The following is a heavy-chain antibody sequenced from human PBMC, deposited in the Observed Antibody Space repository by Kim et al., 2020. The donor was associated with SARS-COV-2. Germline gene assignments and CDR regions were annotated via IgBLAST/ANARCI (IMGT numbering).Heavy chain of an antibody. V-gene: IGHV3-23*01. CDR3: AKGVINSGFDY. CDR2: ISWDGTRT. CDR1: EFTFSTSP. J-gene: IGHJ4*02. Sequence: GGSLRLSCVASEFTFSTSPMGWVRQAPGKGLEWVSRISWDGTRTYYADSVKGRVTMSSDKSKNMLYLHMNSLRVEDTAVYYCAKGVINSGFDYWGQGTQVTVSS. D-gene: IGHD1-26*01.